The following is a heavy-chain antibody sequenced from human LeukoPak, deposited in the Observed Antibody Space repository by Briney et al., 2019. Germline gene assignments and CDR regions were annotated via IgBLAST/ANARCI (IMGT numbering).Heavy chain of an antibody. J-gene: IGHJ4*02. D-gene: IGHD3-22*01. Sequence: GASVKVSCKVSGYTLTKMSMHWVRLAPGKGLEWMGGFDPINGETTYAQKFQGRVTMTEDTSTDTAYMELSSLRSEDTAVYYCATLDSSGYWNYWGQGTLVTVSS. V-gene: IGHV1-24*01. CDR1: GYTLTKMS. CDR2: FDPINGET. CDR3: ATLDSSGYWNY.